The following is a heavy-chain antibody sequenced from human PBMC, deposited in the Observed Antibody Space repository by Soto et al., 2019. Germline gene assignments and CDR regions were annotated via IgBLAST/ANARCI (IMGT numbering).Heavy chain of an antibody. D-gene: IGHD2-15*01. CDR1: GFTFSDSA. V-gene: IGHV3-73*01. Sequence: TGGSLRLSCAAPGFTFSDSAMHWVRPASGEGVGWVGRIRSKPNTDATAYAASVKGRFTISRDDSKNTAYLQMNSLKTEDTAVYYCTRHVDCSGGSCYSGYYYYMDVWGKGTTVTVSS. CDR3: TRHVDCSGGSCYSGYYYYMDV. J-gene: IGHJ6*03. CDR2: IRSKPNTDAT.